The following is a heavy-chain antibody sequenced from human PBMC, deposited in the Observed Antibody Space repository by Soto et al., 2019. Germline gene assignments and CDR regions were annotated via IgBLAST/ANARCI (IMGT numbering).Heavy chain of an antibody. D-gene: IGHD3-3*02. V-gene: IGHV4-59*01. CDR2: IYYSGST. CDR3: ARHRIFGVVRGMDV. CDR1: GGSISSYY. Sequence: SEILSLTCTVSGGSISSYYWSWIRQPPGKGLEWIGYIYYSGSTNYNPSLKSRVTISVDTSKNQFSLKLSSVTAADTAVYYCARHRIFGVVRGMDVWGQGTTVTVSS. J-gene: IGHJ6*02.